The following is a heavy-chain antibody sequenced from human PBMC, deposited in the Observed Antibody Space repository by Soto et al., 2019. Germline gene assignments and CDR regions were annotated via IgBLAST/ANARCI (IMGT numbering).Heavy chain of an antibody. Sequence: GASVKVSCKASGYTFTGYYMHWVRQAPGQGLEWMGWINPNSGGTNYAQKFQGRVTMTRDTSISTAYMELSRLRSDDTAVYYCAGQYYYDSSGYHTYNDYWGQGTLVTVSS. J-gene: IGHJ4*02. CDR3: AGQYYYDSSGYHTYNDY. CDR2: INPNSGGT. CDR1: GYTFTGYY. D-gene: IGHD3-22*01. V-gene: IGHV1-2*02.